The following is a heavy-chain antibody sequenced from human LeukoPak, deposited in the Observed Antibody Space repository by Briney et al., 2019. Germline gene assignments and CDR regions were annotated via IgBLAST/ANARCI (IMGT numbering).Heavy chain of an antibody. CDR1: GYTFTGYY. CDR2: INPNSGGT. CDR3: ARDNSVEDTAWWFDP. Sequence: GASVKVSCKASGYTFTGYYMHWVRQAPGQGLEWMGWINPNSGGTNYAQKFQGRVTMTRDMSTSTDYMELSGLRSEDTAVYYCARDNSVEDTAWWFDPWGQGTLVTVSS. V-gene: IGHV1-2*02. D-gene: IGHD4-23*01. J-gene: IGHJ5*02.